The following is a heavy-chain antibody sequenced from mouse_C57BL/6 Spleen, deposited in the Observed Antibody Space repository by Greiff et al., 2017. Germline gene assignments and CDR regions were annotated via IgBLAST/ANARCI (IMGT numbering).Heavy chain of an antibody. CDR3: VRNYGSSYGYAMDY. Sequence: EVQRVESGGGLVQPKGSLKLSCAASGFTFNTYAMHWVRQAPGKGLEWVARIRSKSSNYATYYADSVKDRFTISRDDSQSMLYLQMNNLKTEDTAMYYCVRNYGSSYGYAMDYWGQGTSVTVSS. CDR1: GFTFNTYA. V-gene: IGHV10-3*01. D-gene: IGHD1-1*01. CDR2: IRSKSSNYAT. J-gene: IGHJ4*01.